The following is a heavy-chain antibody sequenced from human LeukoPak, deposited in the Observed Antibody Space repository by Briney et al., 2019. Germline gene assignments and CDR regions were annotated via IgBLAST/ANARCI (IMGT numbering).Heavy chain of an antibody. V-gene: IGHV5-51*01. D-gene: IGHD3-22*01. J-gene: IGHJ4*02. Sequence: SGESPKISCKGSGYSFTSYWIGWVRQMPGKGLEWMGIIYPGDSDTRYSPSFQGQVTISADKSISTAYLQWSSLKASDTAMYYCARTHKYYYDSSGYYHSYFDYWGQGTLVTVSS. CDR1: GYSFTSYW. CDR3: ARTHKYYYDSSGYYHSYFDY. CDR2: IYPGDSDT.